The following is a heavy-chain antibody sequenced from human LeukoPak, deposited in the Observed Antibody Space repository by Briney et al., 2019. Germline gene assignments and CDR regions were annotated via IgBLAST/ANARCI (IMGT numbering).Heavy chain of an antibody. Sequence: SETLSLTCNVSGGSISSYYWSWIRQPPGKGLEWIGYVFYSGSTNYNPSLKSRVTISVDTSKNQFSLKLSSVTAADTAVYYCARHSNSGWRDFDYWGQGTLLTVSS. J-gene: IGHJ4*02. V-gene: IGHV4-59*08. CDR3: ARHSNSGWRDFDY. CDR2: VFYSGST. CDR1: GGSISSYY. D-gene: IGHD6-19*01.